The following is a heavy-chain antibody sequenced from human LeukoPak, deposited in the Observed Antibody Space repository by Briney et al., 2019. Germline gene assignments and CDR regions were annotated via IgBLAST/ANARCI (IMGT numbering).Heavy chain of an antibody. D-gene: IGHD2-15*01. CDR3: ARVECSGGSC. Sequence: GGSLRPSCAASGFTFSSYEMNWVRQAPGKGLEWVSYISSSGSTIYYADSVKGRFTISRDNAKNSLYLQMNSLRAEDTAVYYCARVECSGGSCWGQGTLVTVSS. CDR2: ISSSGSTI. CDR1: GFTFSSYE. J-gene: IGHJ4*02. V-gene: IGHV3-48*03.